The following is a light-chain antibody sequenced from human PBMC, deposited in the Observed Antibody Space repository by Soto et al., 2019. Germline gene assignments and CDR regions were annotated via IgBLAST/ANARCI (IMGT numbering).Light chain of an antibody. J-gene: IGKJ4*01. V-gene: IGKV1-33*01. CDR1: QDINNY. CDR2: DAS. CDR3: QQFGNLPLT. Sequence: DIQMTQSPSSLSASVGDRVTITWQASQDINNYLNWYQQKQGYXXKXXIYDASNLETGVPSRFSVTASGTDGTLNVRSLQPEDSATYDGQQFGNLPLTFGGGTKVDIK.